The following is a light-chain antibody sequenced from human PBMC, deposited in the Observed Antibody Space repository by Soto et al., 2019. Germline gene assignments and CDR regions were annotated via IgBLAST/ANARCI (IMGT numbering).Light chain of an antibody. CDR1: SGHSSYA. CDR2: LNSDGSH. Sequence: QPVLTQSPSASVSLGASVKLTCTLSSGHSSYAIAWHQQQPEKGPRYLMKLNSDGSHSKGDGIPDRFSGSSSGAERYLTISSLQSEDEADYYCQTWGTGIHVFGTGTKVTVL. J-gene: IGLJ1*01. CDR3: QTWGTGIHV. V-gene: IGLV4-69*01.